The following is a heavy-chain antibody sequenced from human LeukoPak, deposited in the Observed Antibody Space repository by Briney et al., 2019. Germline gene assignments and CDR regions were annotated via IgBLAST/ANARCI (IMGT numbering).Heavy chain of an antibody. J-gene: IGHJ4*02. CDR2: ISGSGSST. CDR1: GFTFSSYG. V-gene: IGHV3-23*01. CDR3: AKDLSPGVY. Sequence: PGGSLRLSCAASGFTFSSYGMSWVRQAPGKGLEWVSAISGSGSSTYYADSVKGRFTISRDNSKNTLYLQMNSLGAEDTAVYYCAKDLSPGVYWGQGTLVIVSS. D-gene: IGHD3-16*02.